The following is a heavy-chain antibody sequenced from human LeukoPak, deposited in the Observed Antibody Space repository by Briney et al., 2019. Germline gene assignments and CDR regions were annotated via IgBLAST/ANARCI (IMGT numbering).Heavy chain of an antibody. Sequence: PSQTLSLTCAVSGGSISSGGYSWSWIRQPPGKGLEWIGYIYHSGSTYYNPSLKSRVTISVDRSKNQFSLKLSSVTAAATAVYYCARGGNDILTGYYLPDYWGQGTLVTVSS. CDR3: ARGGNDILTGYYLPDY. CDR2: IYHSGST. D-gene: IGHD3-9*01. V-gene: IGHV4-30-2*01. CDR1: GGSISSGGYS. J-gene: IGHJ4*02.